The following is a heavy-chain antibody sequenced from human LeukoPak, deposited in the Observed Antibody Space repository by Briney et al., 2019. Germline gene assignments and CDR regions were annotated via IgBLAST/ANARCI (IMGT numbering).Heavy chain of an antibody. CDR1: GFTFSSYW. CDR2: INSDGSST. CDR3: ARALKGLRRRIGGTTTFEYYYYMDV. J-gene: IGHJ6*03. Sequence: GGSLRLSCAASGFTFSSYWMHWVRQAPGKGLVWVSRINSDGSSTSYADSVKGRFTISRDNAKNTLYLQMNSLRAEDTAVYYCARALKGLRRRIGGTTTFEYYYYMDVWGKGTTVTISS. D-gene: IGHD1-26*01. V-gene: IGHV3-74*01.